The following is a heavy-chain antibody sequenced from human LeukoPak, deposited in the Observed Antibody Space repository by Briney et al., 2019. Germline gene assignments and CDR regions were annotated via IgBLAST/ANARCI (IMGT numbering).Heavy chain of an antibody. CDR1: GGSISSGGYY. D-gene: IGHD6-6*01. J-gene: IGHJ4*02. CDR2: IYHSGST. Sequence: PSQTLSLTCTVSGGSISSGGYYWSWIRQPPGKGLEWIGYIYHSGSTYCNPSLKSRDTISVDRSKNQFSLKLSSVTAADTAVYYCASSIAARIFDYWGQGTLVTVSS. CDR3: ASSIAARIFDY. V-gene: IGHV4-30-2*01.